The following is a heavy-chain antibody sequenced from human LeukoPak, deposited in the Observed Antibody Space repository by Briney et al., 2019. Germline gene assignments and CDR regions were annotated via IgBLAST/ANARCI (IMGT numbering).Heavy chain of an antibody. CDR1: GFTFSSYA. D-gene: IGHD6-19*01. V-gene: IGHV3-23*01. CDR3: AKDKPPRGAVAGTEAPPYYFDY. Sequence: GGSLRLSCAASGFTFSSYAMSWVRQAPGKGLEWVSAISGSGGSTYYADSVKGRFTISRDNSKNTLYLQMNSLRAEDAAVYYCAKDKPPRGAVAGTEAPPYYFDYWGQGTLVTVSS. CDR2: ISGSGGST. J-gene: IGHJ4*02.